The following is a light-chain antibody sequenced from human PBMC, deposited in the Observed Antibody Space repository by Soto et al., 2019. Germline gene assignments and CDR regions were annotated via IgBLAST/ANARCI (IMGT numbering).Light chain of an antibody. CDR3: QKYNNWPIT. V-gene: IGKV3-15*01. J-gene: IGKJ5*01. CDR2: GAS. Sequence: EIVMTQSPATLSVSPGERATLSCRASQSIGSNLAWYQQKPGQSPRLLIYGASTRATGLPARFSGSGSGTEFTLTISSLQSEDFALYYCQKYNNWPITFGQGTRLEIK. CDR1: QSIGSN.